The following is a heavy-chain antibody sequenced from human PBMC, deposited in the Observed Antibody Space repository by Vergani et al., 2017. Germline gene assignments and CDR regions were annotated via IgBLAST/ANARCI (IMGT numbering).Heavy chain of an antibody. CDR1: GGSISSGSYY. D-gene: IGHD1-26*01. V-gene: IGHV4-61*10. J-gene: IGHJ4*02. Sequence: QVQLQESGPGLVKPSETLSLTCTVSGGSISSGSYYWSWIRQPAGKGLEWIGYIYYSGSTSYNPSLKSRVTISVDTSKNQFSLNLRPVTAADPAVYYCARRAYSGSFSYYFDYWGQGTLVTVSS. CDR2: IYYSGST. CDR3: ARRAYSGSFSYYFDY.